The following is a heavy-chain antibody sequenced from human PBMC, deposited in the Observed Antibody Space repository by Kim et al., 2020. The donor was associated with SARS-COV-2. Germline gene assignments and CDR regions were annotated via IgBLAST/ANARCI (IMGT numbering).Heavy chain of an antibody. CDR2: INTNTGNP. CDR1: GYTFTSYA. Sequence: ASVKVSCKASGYTFTSYAMNWVRQAPGQGLEWMGWINTNTGNPTYAQGFTGRFVFSLDTSVSTAYLQISSLKAEDTAVYYCARGMLSTVTRWDYYYYYGMDVWGQGTTVTVSS. V-gene: IGHV7-4-1*02. CDR3: ARGMLSTVTRWDYYYYYGMDV. D-gene: IGHD4-17*01. J-gene: IGHJ6*02.